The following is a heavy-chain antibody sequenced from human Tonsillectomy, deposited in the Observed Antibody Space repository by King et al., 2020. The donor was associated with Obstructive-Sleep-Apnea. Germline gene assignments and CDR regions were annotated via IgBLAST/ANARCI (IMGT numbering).Heavy chain of an antibody. J-gene: IGHJ4*02. CDR1: GFTVSSNY. Sequence: VQLVESGGGLVQPGGSLRLSCAASGFTVSSNYVSWVRQAPGRGLEWFSVIYSGGSTYYANSVKGRFTISSDNSKNTLYLQMDSLRAEDTAVYYCARDVQIAARGNWGQGTLVTVSS. V-gene: IGHV3-66*01. CDR3: ARDVQIAARGN. D-gene: IGHD6-6*01. CDR2: IYSGGST.